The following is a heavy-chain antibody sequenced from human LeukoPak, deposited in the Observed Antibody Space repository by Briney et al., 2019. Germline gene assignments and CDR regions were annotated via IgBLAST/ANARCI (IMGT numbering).Heavy chain of an antibody. CDR1: GFTFSNYG. Sequence: GGALRLSCAASGFTFSNYGLNWVRQAAGKGREGVSHISSSGRAKYYADSVKGRFTISRDHAKNSLYLQMNSLRDEDTAVFYCASGSAHWGQGTLVTVSS. D-gene: IGHD2-2*03. CDR2: ISSSGRAK. CDR3: ASGSAH. V-gene: IGHV3-48*02. J-gene: IGHJ4*02.